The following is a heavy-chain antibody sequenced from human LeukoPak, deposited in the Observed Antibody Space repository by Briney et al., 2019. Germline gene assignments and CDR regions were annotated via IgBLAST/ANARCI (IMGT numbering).Heavy chain of an antibody. J-gene: IGHJ6*02. D-gene: IGHD3-9*01. CDR1: GFTFGSYS. Sequence: GGSLRPSCAASGFTFGSYSMNWVRQAPGKGLEWVSSISSSSSYIYYADSVKGRFTISRDNAKNSLYLQMNSLRAEDTAVYYCAKETYYDILTASANYGMDVWGQGTTVTVSS. V-gene: IGHV3-21*01. CDR3: AKETYYDILTASANYGMDV. CDR2: ISSSSSYI.